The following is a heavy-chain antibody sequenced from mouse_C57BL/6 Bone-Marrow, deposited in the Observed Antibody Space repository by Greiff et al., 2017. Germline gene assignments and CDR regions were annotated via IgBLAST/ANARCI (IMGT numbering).Heavy chain of an antibody. D-gene: IGHD2-5*01. Sequence: QVQLQQPGAELVKPGASVKMSCKASGYTFTSYWITWVKQRPGQGLEWIGDIYPGSGSTNYNEKFKSKATLTVDTSYSTAYMQLSSLTSEESAVYYCARPYYSNYWYFDVWGTGTTVTVSS. CDR2: IYPGSGST. CDR1: GYTFTSYW. J-gene: IGHJ1*03. V-gene: IGHV1-55*01. CDR3: ARPYYSNYWYFDV.